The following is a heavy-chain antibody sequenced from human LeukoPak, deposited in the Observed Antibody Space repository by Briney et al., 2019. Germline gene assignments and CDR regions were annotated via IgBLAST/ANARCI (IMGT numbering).Heavy chain of an antibody. J-gene: IGHJ6*03. CDR2: ISAYNGNT. D-gene: IGHD2-21*01. Sequence: ASVKVSCKASGYTFTSYGISWVRQAPGQGPEWMGWISAYNGNTNYAQKLQGRVTMTTDTSTSTAYMELRSLRSDDTAVYYCARDGEYCGGDCYPYYYYMDVWGKGTTVTVSS. CDR1: GYTFTSYG. CDR3: ARDGEYCGGDCYPYYYYMDV. V-gene: IGHV1-18*01.